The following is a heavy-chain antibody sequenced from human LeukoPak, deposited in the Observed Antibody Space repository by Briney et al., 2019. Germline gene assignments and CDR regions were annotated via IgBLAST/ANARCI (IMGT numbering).Heavy chain of an antibody. CDR2: VSGSGGST. CDR1: GFTFSTYA. Sequence: GGSLRLSCAASGFTFSTYAMTWVRQAPGKGLEWVSAVSGSGGSTYYADSVKGRFTISRDNSKSTLYLQMNSLRDEDTAVYYCARLLGGSDYWGQGTLVTVSS. J-gene: IGHJ4*02. D-gene: IGHD1-26*01. CDR3: ARLLGGSDY. V-gene: IGHV3-23*01.